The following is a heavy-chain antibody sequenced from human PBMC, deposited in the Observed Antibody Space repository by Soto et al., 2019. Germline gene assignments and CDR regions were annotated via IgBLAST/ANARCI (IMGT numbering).Heavy chain of an antibody. D-gene: IGHD3-9*01. CDR1: GGSISSGGYY. J-gene: IGHJ5*02. Sequence: PSETLSLTCTVSGGSISSGGYYWSWIRQRPGKGLEWIGYIYYSGSTYYNPSLKSRVTISVDTSKNQFSLKLSSVTAADTAVYYCARLAYYDILTGYNPWFDPWGQGTLVTVSS. CDR2: IYYSGST. CDR3: ARLAYYDILTGYNPWFDP. V-gene: IGHV4-31*03.